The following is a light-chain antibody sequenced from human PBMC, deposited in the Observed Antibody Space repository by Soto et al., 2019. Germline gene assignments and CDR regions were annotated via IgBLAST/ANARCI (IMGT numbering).Light chain of an antibody. Sequence: QSALTQPASVSGSPGQSITISCTGTSSDIGSYDYVSWYQQHPGKAPNLIIYEVTDRPSGVSNRFSGSKSGNTASLTISGLQAEDEADYYCSSFKSTSTRLFGSGTKLTVL. CDR1: SSDIGSYDY. CDR3: SSFKSTSTRL. CDR2: EVT. J-gene: IGLJ1*01. V-gene: IGLV2-14*01.